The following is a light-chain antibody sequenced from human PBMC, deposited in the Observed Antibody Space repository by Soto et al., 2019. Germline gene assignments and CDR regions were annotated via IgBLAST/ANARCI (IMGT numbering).Light chain of an antibody. V-gene: IGLV1-47*01. CDR1: RSNIGSNY. J-gene: IGLJ2*01. CDR3: AAWDDSLSGVV. CDR2: RNN. Sequence: QPVLTQPPSASGTPGQRVTISCSGSRSNIGSNYVYWYQQLPGTAPKLLIYRNNQRPSGVPDRFSASKSGTSASLAISGLRSEDEADYYCAAWDDSLSGVVFGGGTKLTVL.